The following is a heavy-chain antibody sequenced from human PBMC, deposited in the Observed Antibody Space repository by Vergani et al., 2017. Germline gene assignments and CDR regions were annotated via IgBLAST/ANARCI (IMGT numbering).Heavy chain of an antibody. CDR2: IYYSGST. CDR1: GGSISSYY. V-gene: IGHV4-59*01. Sequence: QVQLQESGPGLVKPSETLSLTCTVSGGSISSYYWSWIRQPPGKGLEWIGYIYYSGSTNYNPSLKSRVTISVDTSKNQFSLKLSSVTAADTAVYYCAREGGIAARSPSYGMDVWGQGTTVTVSS. D-gene: IGHD6-6*01. J-gene: IGHJ6*02. CDR3: AREGGIAARSPSYGMDV.